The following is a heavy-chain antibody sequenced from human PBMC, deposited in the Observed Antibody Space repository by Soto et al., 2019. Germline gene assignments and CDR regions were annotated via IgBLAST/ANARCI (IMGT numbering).Heavy chain of an antibody. CDR2: IYYSGST. CDR1: GGSISSGDYY. CDR3: ARGRYSHVYTQ. V-gene: IGHV4-30-4*01. D-gene: IGHD5-18*01. Sequence: QVQLQESGPGLVKPSQTLSLTCTVSGGSISSGDYYWSWIRQPPGKGLEWIGYIYYSGSTYYNPFLKSRVNISVDTSKNHFSPKLGSVAAAGTAVDYCARGRYSHVYTQWGQGTLVTVSS. J-gene: IGHJ4*02.